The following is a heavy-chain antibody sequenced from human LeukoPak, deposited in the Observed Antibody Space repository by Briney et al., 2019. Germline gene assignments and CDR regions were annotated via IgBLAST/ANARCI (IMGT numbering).Heavy chain of an antibody. CDR2: IGSSSTYI. CDR3: ARWGCRSTSCYGYYYGMDV. CDR1: GFTFSSYS. V-gene: IGHV3-21*01. D-gene: IGHD2-2*01. J-gene: IGHJ6*02. Sequence: GGSLRLSCAASGFTFSSYSMIWVRQAPGKGLEWVSSIGSSSTYIYYVDSVKGRFTISRDNAKNSLYLQMNSLRAEDTAVYYCARWGCRSTSCYGYYYGMDVWSQGTTVTVSS.